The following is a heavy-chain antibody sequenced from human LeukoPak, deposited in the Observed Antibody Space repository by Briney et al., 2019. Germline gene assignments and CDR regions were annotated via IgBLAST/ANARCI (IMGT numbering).Heavy chain of an antibody. J-gene: IGHJ6*02. CDR3: ARGGVYYYYYGMDV. D-gene: IGHD3-16*01. CDR2: IYYSGST. CDR1: GGSISSYY. V-gene: IGHV4-59*01. Sequence: ASETLSLTCTVSGGSISSYYWSWIRQPPGKGLEWIGYIYYSGSTNYNPSLKSRVTISVDTSKNQFSLKLSSVTAADTAVYYCARGGVYYYYYGMDVWGQGTTVTVSS.